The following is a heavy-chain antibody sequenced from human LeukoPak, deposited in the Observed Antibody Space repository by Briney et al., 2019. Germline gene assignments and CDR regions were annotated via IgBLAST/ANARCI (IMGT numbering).Heavy chain of an antibody. CDR2: ISYDGSNK. CDR1: GFTFSSYA. CDR3: AAMYSSGWYGYY. D-gene: IGHD6-19*01. J-gene: IGHJ4*02. V-gene: IGHV3-30*04. Sequence: GGSLRLSCAASGFTFSSYAMHWVRQAPGKGLEWVAVISYDGSNKYYADSVKGRFTISRDNSKNTLYLQMNSLGAEDTAVYYCAAMYSSGWYGYYWGQGTLVTVSS.